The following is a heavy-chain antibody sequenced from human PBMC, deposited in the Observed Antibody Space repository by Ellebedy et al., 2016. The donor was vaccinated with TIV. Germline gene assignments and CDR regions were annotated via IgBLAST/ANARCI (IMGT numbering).Heavy chain of an antibody. J-gene: IGHJ4*02. Sequence: GGSLRLXCAISGFKFSGYSMSWVRQAPGKGLEWVSVIGGSGHTIYYADSVKGRFTISRDNSKNTLYLQMNSLRAEDTAVYYCAKHDYCSITACPFDYWGQGTLVPVSS. CDR1: GFKFSGYS. CDR3: AKHDYCSITACPFDY. D-gene: IGHD2-2*01. V-gene: IGHV3-23*01. CDR2: IGGSGHTI.